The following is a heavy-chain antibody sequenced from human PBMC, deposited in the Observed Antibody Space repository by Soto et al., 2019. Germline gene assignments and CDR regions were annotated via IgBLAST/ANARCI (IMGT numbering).Heavy chain of an antibody. CDR1: GFTFSSYA. CDR2: ISGSGGST. CDR3: AKDLRAAGTLGDYYYGMDV. V-gene: IGHV3-23*01. D-gene: IGHD6-13*01. Sequence: GGSLRLSCAASGFTFSSYAMSWVRQAPGKGLEWVSAISGSGGSTYYADSVKGRFTISRDNTKNTLYLQINSLRAEDTGVYYCAKDLRAAGTLGDYYYGMDVWGQGTTVTVSS. J-gene: IGHJ6*02.